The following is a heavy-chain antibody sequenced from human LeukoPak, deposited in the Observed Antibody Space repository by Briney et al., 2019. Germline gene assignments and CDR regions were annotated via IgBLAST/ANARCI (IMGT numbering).Heavy chain of an antibody. CDR3: AKEDTGTHEGHNWFDP. D-gene: IGHD4-17*01. CDR2: IGSSSSYI. V-gene: IGHV3-21*04. CDR1: GFTFSSYS. J-gene: IGHJ5*02. Sequence: GGSLRLSCAASGFTFSSYSMNWVRQAPGKGLEWVSSIGSSSSYIYYADSVKGRFTISRDNAKNSLYLQMNSLRAEDTAVYYCAKEDTGTHEGHNWFDPWGQGTLVTVSS.